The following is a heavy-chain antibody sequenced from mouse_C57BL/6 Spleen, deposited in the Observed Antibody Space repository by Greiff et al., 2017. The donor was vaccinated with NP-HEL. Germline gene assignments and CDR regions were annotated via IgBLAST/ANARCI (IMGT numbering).Heavy chain of an antibody. Sequence: QVQLQQPGAELVMPGASVKLSCKASGYTFTSYWMHWVKQRPGQGLEWIGEIDPSDSYTNYNQKFKGKSTLTVDKSSSTAYMQLSSLTSEDSAVYYCARAPLGDCWGQGTTLTVSS. V-gene: IGHV1-69*01. CDR3: ARAPLGDC. D-gene: IGHD4-1*01. CDR2: IDPSDSYT. J-gene: IGHJ2*01. CDR1: GYTFTSYW.